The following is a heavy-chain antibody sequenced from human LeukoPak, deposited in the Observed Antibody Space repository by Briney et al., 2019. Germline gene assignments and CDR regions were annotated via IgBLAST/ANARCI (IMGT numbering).Heavy chain of an antibody. CDR1: GGSISSGDYY. J-gene: IGHJ4*02. CDR2: IYYSGST. D-gene: IGHD3-3*01. V-gene: IGHV4-30-4*08. Sequence: SETLSLTCTVSGGSISSGDYYWSWIRQPPGKGLEWIGYIYYSGSTYYNPSLKSRVTISVDTSKNQFSLKLSSVTAADTAVYYCAVHIPFWSGYYAFDYWGQGTLVTVVS. CDR3: AVHIPFWSGYYAFDY.